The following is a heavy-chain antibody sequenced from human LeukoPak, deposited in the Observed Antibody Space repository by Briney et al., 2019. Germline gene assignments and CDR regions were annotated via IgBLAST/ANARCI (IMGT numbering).Heavy chain of an antibody. CDR3: ARAPRRVVPAANNNWFDP. CDR2: IIPIFGTA. V-gene: IGHV1-69*05. D-gene: IGHD2-2*01. Sequence: ASVKVSCKASGGTFSSYAISWVRQAPGQGLEWMGGIIPIFGTANYAQKFQGRVTITTDGSTSTAYMELSSLRSEDTAVYYCARAPRRVVPAANNNWFDPWGQGTLVTVSS. CDR1: GGTFSSYA. J-gene: IGHJ5*02.